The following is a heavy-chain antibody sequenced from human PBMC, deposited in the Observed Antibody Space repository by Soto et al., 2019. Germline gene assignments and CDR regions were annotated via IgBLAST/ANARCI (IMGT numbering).Heavy chain of an antibody. Sequence: EVQLVESGGGLVQPGGSLRLSCAASGFTFSSYWMHWVRQAPGQGLVWVSRINSDGSNTYYADSVKGRFTSSRDNAKNTLYLQMNSLRAEDTAVYYCTRLWGPGLGMDVWGQGTTVTVSS. V-gene: IGHV3-74*01. D-gene: IGHD3-16*01. CDR1: GFTFSSYW. CDR3: TRLWGPGLGMDV. J-gene: IGHJ6*02. CDR2: INSDGSNT.